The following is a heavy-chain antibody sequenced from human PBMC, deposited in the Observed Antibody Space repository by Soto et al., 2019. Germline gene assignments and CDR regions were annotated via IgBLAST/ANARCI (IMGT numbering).Heavy chain of an antibody. CDR2: INHSGST. J-gene: IGHJ4*02. CDR1: GGSISGYY. Sequence: SETLSLTCTVSGGSISGYYWSWIRQPPGKGLEWIGEINHSGSTNYNPSLKSRVTISVDTSKNQFSLKLSSVTAADTAVYYCARGHHYDYIWGSRYYFDYWGQGTLVTVSS. V-gene: IGHV4-34*01. CDR3: ARGHHYDYIWGSRYYFDY. D-gene: IGHD3-16*01.